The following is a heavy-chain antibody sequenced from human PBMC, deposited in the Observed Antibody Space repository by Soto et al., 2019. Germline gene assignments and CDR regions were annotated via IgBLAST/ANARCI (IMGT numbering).Heavy chain of an antibody. CDR3: AKARCSTANCYVPEY. D-gene: IGHD2-2*01. J-gene: IGHJ4*02. Sequence: PGGSLRLSCVASGFTFSTYTMSWVRQAPGKGLEWVSVISGSAGSSGPSYADSVQGRFSISRDNARNTLYLQMNSLRGEDTAMYYCAKARCSTANCYVPEYWGQRTRDTGSS. CDR1: GFTFSTYT. CDR2: ISGSAGSSGP. V-gene: IGHV3-23*01.